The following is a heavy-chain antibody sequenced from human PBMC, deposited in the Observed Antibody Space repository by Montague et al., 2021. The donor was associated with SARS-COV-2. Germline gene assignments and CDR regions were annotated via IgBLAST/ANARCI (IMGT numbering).Heavy chain of an antibody. CDR2: IYYSGST. CDR1: GGSISSYY. J-gene: IGHJ2*01. Sequence: SETLSLTCTVSGGSISSYYWSWVRQPPGKGQEWIGYIYYSGSTNYNPSLKSRVTISVDTSKNQFSLELSSVTAADTAVDDCARGPQENRNTMVVVDYWYFDLWGRGTLVTVSS. V-gene: IGHV4-59*01. CDR3: ARGPQENRNTMVVVDYWYFDL. D-gene: IGHD3-22*01.